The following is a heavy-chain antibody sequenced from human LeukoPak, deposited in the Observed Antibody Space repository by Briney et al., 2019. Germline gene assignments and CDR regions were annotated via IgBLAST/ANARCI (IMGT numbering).Heavy chain of an antibody. CDR1: GYTLTELS. J-gene: IGHJ4*02. D-gene: IGHD3-16*02. V-gene: IGHV1-24*01. CDR2: FDPEDGET. CDR3: AISYDYVWGSYRSTRGFDY. Sequence: ASVKVSCKVSGYTLTELSMHWVRQAPGKGLEWMGGFDPEDGETIYAQKFQGRVTMTEDTSTDTAYMELSSLRSEDTAVYYCAISYDYVWGSYRSTRGFDYWGQGTLVTVSS.